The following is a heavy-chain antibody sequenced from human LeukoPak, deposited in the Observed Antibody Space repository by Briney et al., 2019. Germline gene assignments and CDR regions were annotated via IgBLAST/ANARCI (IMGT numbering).Heavy chain of an antibody. D-gene: IGHD3-10*01. CDR2: IIPILGIA. CDR1: GGTFSSYA. J-gene: IGHJ4*02. CDR3: ARSYYGSGSYPYYFDY. V-gene: IGHV1-69*04. Sequence: SVKVSCKASGGTFSSYAISWVRQAPGQGLEWMGRIIPILGIATYAQKFQGRVTITADKSTSTAYMELSSLRSEDTAVYYCARSYYGSGSYPYYFDYWGQGTLVTVSS.